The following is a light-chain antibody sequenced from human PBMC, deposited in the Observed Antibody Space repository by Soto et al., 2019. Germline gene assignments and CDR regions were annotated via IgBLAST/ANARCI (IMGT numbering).Light chain of an antibody. CDR3: AAWDVSLLWV. CDR2: SNN. CDR1: SSNIGSNT. Sequence: QSVLTQPPSASGTPGQRVTISCSGSSSNIGSNTVNWYQQLPGTAPKLLIYSNNQRPSGVPDRFSGSKSGTSASLAISGLQSEDEADYYCAAWDVSLLWVFGGGTKLTVL. V-gene: IGLV1-44*01. J-gene: IGLJ3*02.